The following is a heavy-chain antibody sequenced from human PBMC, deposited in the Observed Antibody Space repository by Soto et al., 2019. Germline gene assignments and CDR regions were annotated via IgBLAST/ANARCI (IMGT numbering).Heavy chain of an antibody. V-gene: IGHV3-30-3*01. Sequence: QVQLVESGGGVVQPGRSLRLSCAASGFTFSSYAMHWVRQAPGKGLEWVAVISYDGSNKYYADSVKGRFTISGDNSKNTLYLQMNRLRAEDTAVSDCAIAPYYYDSSGPQPVAFDIWGQGTMVTVSS. CDR1: GFTFSSYA. CDR2: ISYDGSNK. CDR3: AIAPYYYDSSGPQPVAFDI. J-gene: IGHJ3*02. D-gene: IGHD3-22*01.